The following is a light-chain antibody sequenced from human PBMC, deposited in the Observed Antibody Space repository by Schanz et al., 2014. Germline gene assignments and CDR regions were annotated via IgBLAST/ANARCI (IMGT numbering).Light chain of an antibody. CDR1: SSNIGSNA. Sequence: QSVLTQPPSASGTPGQRVTISCSGSSSNIGSNAVNWYQQLPGTAPKLLIYTNSQRPSGVPDRFSGSKSGTSASLAISGLXXEDEADYYCAAWDDSLKGLVFGGGTKVTVL. J-gene: IGLJ3*02. V-gene: IGLV1-44*01. CDR2: TNS. CDR3: AAWDDSLKGLV.